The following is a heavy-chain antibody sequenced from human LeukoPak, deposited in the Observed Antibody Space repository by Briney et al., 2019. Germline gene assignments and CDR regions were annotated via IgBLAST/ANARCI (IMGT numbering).Heavy chain of an antibody. CDR1: GFTVSSNY. CDR3: ASIRSSWYDRNAFDI. V-gene: IGHV3-66*01. D-gene: IGHD6-13*01. Sequence: GGSLRLSCAASGFTVSSNYMSWVRQAPGKGLESVSVIYSGGSTYYADSVKGRFTISRDNSKNTLYLQMNSLRAEDTAVYYCASIRSSWYDRNAFDIWGQGTMVTVSS. J-gene: IGHJ3*02. CDR2: IYSGGST.